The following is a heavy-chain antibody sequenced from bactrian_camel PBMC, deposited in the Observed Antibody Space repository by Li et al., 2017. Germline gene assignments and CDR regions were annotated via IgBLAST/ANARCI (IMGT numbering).Heavy chain of an antibody. V-gene: IGHV3S29*01. CDR1: SFVGTSGC. CDR2: IYTGGTPT. J-gene: IGHJ4*01. CDR3: AADSVLCGADYDDGTPV. D-gene: IGHD4*01. Sequence: VESGGGSVQAGRSLLLSCSASSFVGTSGCMGWFRQAPGKEREAVAMIYTGGTPTYYADSVRGRFTISQDSEPRLYPQMSSLRPEDTAMYYCAADSVLCGADYDDGTPVWGQGTQVTVS.